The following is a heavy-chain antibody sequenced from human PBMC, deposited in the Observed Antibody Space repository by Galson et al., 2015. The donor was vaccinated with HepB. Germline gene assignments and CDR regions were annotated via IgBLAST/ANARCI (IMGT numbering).Heavy chain of an antibody. CDR2: MNPNTGAT. D-gene: IGHD3-10*01. Sequence: SVKVSCKAPAPSLDINWVRQAPGQGLEWLGLMNPNTGATDYAQRFQGRLTMTRDTSIRTVYMELSSLRFEDSAIYYCSIGHYGAWGQGSPVTVSS. CDR1: APSLD. V-gene: IGHV1-8*01. J-gene: IGHJ5*02. CDR3: SIGHYGA.